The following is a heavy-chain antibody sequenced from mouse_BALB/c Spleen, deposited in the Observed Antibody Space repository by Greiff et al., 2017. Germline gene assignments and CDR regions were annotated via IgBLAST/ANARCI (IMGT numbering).Heavy chain of an antibody. D-gene: IGHD1-1*01. J-gene: IGHJ1*01. CDR1: GFTFSSYT. CDR3: ARQGQVYYGSSYWYFDV. V-gene: IGHV5-12-2*01. CDR2: ISNGGGST. Sequence: EVNLVESGGGLVQPGGSLKLSCAASGFTFSSYTMSWVRQTPEKRLEWVAYISNGGGSTYYPDTVKGRFTISRDNAKNTLYLQMSSLKSEDTAMYYCARQGQVYYGSSYWYFDVWGAGTTVTVSS.